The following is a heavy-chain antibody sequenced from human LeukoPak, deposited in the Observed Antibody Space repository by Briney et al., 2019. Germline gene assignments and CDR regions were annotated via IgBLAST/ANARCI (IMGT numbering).Heavy chain of an antibody. V-gene: IGHV3-23*05. J-gene: IGHJ4*02. CDR1: GFTFNNYA. D-gene: IGHD1-26*01. CDR3: AKGFHSGSFNELDY. CDR2: FAMIDDII. Sequence: QAGGSLRLSCAGSGFTFNNYAMSWVRQAPGKGLEWVSGFAMIDDIIHYVDSVKGRFTISRDNSKNMLYLQMKSLRAEDTAVYYCAKGFHSGSFNELDYWGQGTLVTVSS.